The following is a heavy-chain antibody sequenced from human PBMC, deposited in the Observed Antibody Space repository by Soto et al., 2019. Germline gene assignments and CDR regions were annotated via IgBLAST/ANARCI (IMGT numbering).Heavy chain of an antibody. D-gene: IGHD3-22*01. V-gene: IGHV4-30-4*01. Sequence: QVQLQESGPGLVKPSRTLSLTCTVSGGSISSGDYYWNWIRQPPGKGLEWIGYIYYSGSTYYNPSLKGRVTISVDTSKNQFSLKLSSVTAADTAVYYCARDSYDSSGSSGYSFDYWGQGTLVTVSS. CDR2: IYYSGST. CDR3: ARDSYDSSGSSGYSFDY. CDR1: GGSISSGDYY. J-gene: IGHJ4*02.